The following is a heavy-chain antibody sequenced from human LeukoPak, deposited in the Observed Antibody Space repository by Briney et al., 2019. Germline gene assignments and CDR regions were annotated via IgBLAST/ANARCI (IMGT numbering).Heavy chain of an antibody. CDR3: ARDGGSS. CDR1: GGSISSGGYS. Sequence: SQTLSLTCAVSGGSISSGGYSWSWIRQPPGKGLEWIGYIYYSGSTNYNPSLKSRVTISVDTSKNQFSLKLSSVTAADTAVYYCARDGGSSWGQGTLVTVSS. V-gene: IGHV4-30-4*07. D-gene: IGHD6-13*01. J-gene: IGHJ4*02. CDR2: IYYSGST.